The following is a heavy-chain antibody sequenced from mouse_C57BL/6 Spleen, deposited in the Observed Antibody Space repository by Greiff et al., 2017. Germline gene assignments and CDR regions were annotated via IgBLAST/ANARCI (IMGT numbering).Heavy chain of an antibody. CDR2: INPNNGGT. J-gene: IGHJ1*03. CDR1: GYTFTDYY. CDR3: ANYYGSSFYWYFDV. D-gene: IGHD1-1*01. V-gene: IGHV1-26*01. Sequence: EVQLQQSGPELVKPGASVKISCKASGYTFTDYYMNWVKQSHGKSLEWIGDINPNNGGTSYNQKFKGKATLTVDKSSSTAYMALRSLSSEDSAVYYCANYYGSSFYWYFDVWGTGTTVTVSS.